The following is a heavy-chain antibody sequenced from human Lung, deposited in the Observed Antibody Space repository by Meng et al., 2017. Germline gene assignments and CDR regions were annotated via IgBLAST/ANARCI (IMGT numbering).Heavy chain of an antibody. V-gene: IGHV1-18*01. Sequence: QVQLVQAGGEVKKPGASVKVSCKASGYIFTIYGITWVRQAPGQGLEWMGWISGYNGNTNYEQKLQGRVTMTTDTSTSTAYMELRSLRSADTAVYYCARAEEEYCSGGSCPNFDFWGQGTLVTVSS. J-gene: IGHJ4*02. CDR1: GYIFTIYG. CDR3: ARAEEEYCSGGSCPNFDF. D-gene: IGHD2-15*01. CDR2: ISGYNGNT.